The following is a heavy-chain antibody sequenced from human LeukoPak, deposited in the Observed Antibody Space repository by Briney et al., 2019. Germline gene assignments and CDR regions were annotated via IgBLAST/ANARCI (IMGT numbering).Heavy chain of an antibody. D-gene: IGHD6-19*01. CDR2: INPSGGST. J-gene: IGHJ6*02. CDR3: ARGSVAVAGNYYGMDV. Sequence: GASVKVSCKASGYTFTSYYMHWVRQAPGQGLEWMGIINPSGGSTSYAQKFRGRVTMTRDTSTSTVYMELSSLRSEDTAVYYCARGSVAVAGNYYGMDVWGQGTTVTVSS. V-gene: IGHV1-46*01. CDR1: GYTFTSYY.